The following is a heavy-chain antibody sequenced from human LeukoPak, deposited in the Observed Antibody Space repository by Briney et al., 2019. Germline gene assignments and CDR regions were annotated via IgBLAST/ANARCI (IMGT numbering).Heavy chain of an antibody. Sequence: GGSQRLSCAASGFTFSSYGMHWARQAPGKGLEWVAFIRYDGSNKYYADSVKGRFTISRDNSKNTLYLQMNSLSAEDTAVYYCARDYRAPVGATPYYSYGMDVWGQGTTVTVSS. CDR3: ARDYRAPVGATPYYSYGMDV. CDR2: IRYDGSNK. V-gene: IGHV3-30*02. CDR1: GFTFSSYG. J-gene: IGHJ6*02. D-gene: IGHD1-26*01.